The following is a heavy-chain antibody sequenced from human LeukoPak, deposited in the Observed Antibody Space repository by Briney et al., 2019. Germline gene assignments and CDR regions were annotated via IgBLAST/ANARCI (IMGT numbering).Heavy chain of an antibody. CDR2: INHSGST. Sequence: PSQTLSLTCAVSGGSISSGGYYWSWIRQPPGKGLEWIGEINHSGSTNYNPSLKSRVTISVDTSKNQFSLKLSSVTAADTAVYYCAREGYYYDSSGYPFDYWGQGTLVTVSS. V-gene: IGHV4-30-2*01. CDR3: AREGYYYDSSGYPFDY. CDR1: GGSISSGGYY. D-gene: IGHD3-22*01. J-gene: IGHJ4*02.